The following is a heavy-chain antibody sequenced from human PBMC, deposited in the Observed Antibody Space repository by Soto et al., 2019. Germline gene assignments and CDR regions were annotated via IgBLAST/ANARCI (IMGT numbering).Heavy chain of an antibody. CDR3: ASLTRYYSDY. CDR1: GGSISSSNW. CDR2: IYHSGST. Sequence: QVQLQESGPGLVKPSGTLSLTCAVSGGSISSSNWWNWVRQPPGKGLEWIGEIYHSGSTNYNPSLKSRVTISVYKSKNQFSLKLSSVTAADAAVYYCASLTRYYSDYWGQGTLVTVSS. D-gene: IGHD1-1*01. J-gene: IGHJ4*02. V-gene: IGHV4-4*02.